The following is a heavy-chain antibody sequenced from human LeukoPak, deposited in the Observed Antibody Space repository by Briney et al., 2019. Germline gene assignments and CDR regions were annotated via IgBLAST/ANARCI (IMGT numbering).Heavy chain of an antibody. D-gene: IGHD5-12*01. CDR2: VYFGGST. CDR1: GGYISSSSNY. CDR3: ARHSRSGSGGYENAFDI. V-gene: IGHV4-39*01. Sequence: SETLSLTCTVSGGYISSSSNYWGWLRQSPGKGLEWVVNVYFGGSTYDTPSLKSRVTISVDTSKNQFSLKLSSLTAADTAIYFCARHSRSGSGGYENAFDIWGQGTMVTVSS. J-gene: IGHJ3*02.